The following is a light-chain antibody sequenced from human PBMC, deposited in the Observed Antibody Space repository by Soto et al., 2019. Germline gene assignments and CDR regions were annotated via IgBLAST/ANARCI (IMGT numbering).Light chain of an antibody. CDR3: CSYAGSSPYV. V-gene: IGLV2-23*02. Sequence: QSALTQPASVSGSPGQSITISCTGTSSDVGSYNLVSWYQQHPGKAPKLMIYEVSKRPSGVSNRFSGSKSGNTASLTISGLQAEDEADYYCCSYAGSSPYVFRTGTKATVL. CDR2: EVS. CDR1: SSDVGSYNL. J-gene: IGLJ1*01.